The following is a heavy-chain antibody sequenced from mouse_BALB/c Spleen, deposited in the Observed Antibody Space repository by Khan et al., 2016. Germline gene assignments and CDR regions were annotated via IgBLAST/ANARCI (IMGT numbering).Heavy chain of an antibody. CDR2: INPDSRTI. V-gene: IGHV4-1*02. D-gene: IGHD1-1*01. CDR1: GFDFRRYW. Sequence: EVKLLESGGGLVQPGGSLKLSCAASGFDFRRYWMSWVRQAPGKGLEWIGEINPDSRTINYSPSLKDKFTHSRENAKSTLYLQMSKVRSEDKALYYSSSAWYYVYLAYWGQGALVRVSA. J-gene: IGHJ3*01. CDR3: SSAWYYVYLAY.